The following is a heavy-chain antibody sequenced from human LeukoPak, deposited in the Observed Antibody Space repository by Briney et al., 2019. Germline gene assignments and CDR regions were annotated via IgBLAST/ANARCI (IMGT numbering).Heavy chain of an antibody. V-gene: IGHV3-23*01. CDR2: ISASGDST. CDR1: EFTSDNYG. J-gene: IGHJ4*02. Sequence: GGSLRLSCTVSEFTSDNYGVSWVRQAPGKGLEWVSAISASGDSTYYGDSVKGRFTISKDNAKNTVYLQMNNLRAEDTAVYYCVSFYETYWGRGTLVTVSS. CDR3: VSFYETY. D-gene: IGHD2-2*01.